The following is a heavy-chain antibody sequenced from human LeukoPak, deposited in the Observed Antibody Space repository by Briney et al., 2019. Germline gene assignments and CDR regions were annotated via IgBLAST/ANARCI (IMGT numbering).Heavy chain of an antibody. Sequence: SVKVSCKASGGTXSSYAISWVRQAPGQGLEWMGGIIPIFGTANYAQKFQGRVTITADESTSTAYMELSSLRSEDTAVYYCARGGRDCGGDCYVAAFDIWGQGTMVTVSS. J-gene: IGHJ3*02. CDR2: IIPIFGTA. D-gene: IGHD2-21*02. CDR1: GGTXSSYA. V-gene: IGHV1-69*13. CDR3: ARGGRDCGGDCYVAAFDI.